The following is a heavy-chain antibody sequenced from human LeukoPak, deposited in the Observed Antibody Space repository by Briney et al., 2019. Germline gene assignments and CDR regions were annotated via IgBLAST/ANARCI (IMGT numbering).Heavy chain of an antibody. Sequence: GGSLRLSCVASGFTFSSFGIHWVRQAPGKGLEWVAFIRYDGSNKYYADSVKGRFTISRDNSKNTLYLQMNSLRAEDTAVYYCAKDMGSSSWYYFDYWGQGTLVTVSS. V-gene: IGHV3-30*02. J-gene: IGHJ4*02. CDR1: GFTFSSFG. D-gene: IGHD6-13*01. CDR2: IRYDGSNK. CDR3: AKDMGSSSWYYFDY.